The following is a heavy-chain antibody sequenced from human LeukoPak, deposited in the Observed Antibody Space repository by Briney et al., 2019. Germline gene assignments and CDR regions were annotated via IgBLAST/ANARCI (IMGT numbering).Heavy chain of an antibody. Sequence: GGSLRLSCAASGFTFSSYAMSWVRQAPGKGLEWVSAISGSGGSTYYADSVKGRFTISRDNSKNTLYLQMNSLRAEDTAVYYCAVGGDDFWSGYAFDIWGQGTMVTVSS. D-gene: IGHD3-3*01. CDR1: GFTFSSYA. CDR2: ISGSGGST. V-gene: IGHV3-23*01. J-gene: IGHJ3*02. CDR3: AVGGDDFWSGYAFDI.